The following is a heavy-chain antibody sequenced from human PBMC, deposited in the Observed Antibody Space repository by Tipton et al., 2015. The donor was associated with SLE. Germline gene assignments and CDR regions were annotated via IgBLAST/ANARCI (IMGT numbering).Heavy chain of an antibody. V-gene: IGHV4-59*12. CDR3: ARDRGTDYYYYYMDV. J-gene: IGHJ6*03. Sequence: LRLSCTVSGGSMGTYCWSWIRRSPGMRLEWIAFICYSGFSNYNPSLKSRVTVSLDTSKKQFSLKLSSVTAADTAVYYCARDRGTDYYYYYMDVWGKGTTVTVSS. D-gene: IGHD2-8*02. CDR1: GGSMGTYC. CDR2: ICYSGFS.